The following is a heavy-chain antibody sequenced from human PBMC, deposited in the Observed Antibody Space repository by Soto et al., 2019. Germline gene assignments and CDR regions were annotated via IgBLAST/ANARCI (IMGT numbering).Heavy chain of an antibody. Sequence: QVQLVQSGAEVKKPVSSVKVSCKASGGTFSNYAINWVRQAPGQGLEWMGGSIPMLGTASYAQKFQGRVTITADESTSTAYMELSSLRSEDTAVYYCAIGRGLGAAYRGVDPWGQGTLVTVSA. CDR1: GGTFSNYA. D-gene: IGHD4-4*01. J-gene: IGHJ5*02. V-gene: IGHV1-69*01. CDR3: AIGRGLGAAYRGVDP. CDR2: SIPMLGTA.